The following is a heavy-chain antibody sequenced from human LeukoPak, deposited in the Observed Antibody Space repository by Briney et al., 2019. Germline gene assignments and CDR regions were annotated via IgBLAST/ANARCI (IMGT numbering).Heavy chain of an antibody. CDR2: INPSGGST. J-gene: IGHJ4*02. V-gene: IGHV1-46*03. Sequence: ASVKVSCKASGYTFTSYYMHWVRQAPGQGLEWMGIINPSGGSTSYAQKFQGRVTMTRDTSTSTVYMELNSLRAEDTAVYYCVSFYETYWGRGTLVTVSS. D-gene: IGHD2/OR15-2a*01. CDR3: VSFYETY. CDR1: GYTFTSYY.